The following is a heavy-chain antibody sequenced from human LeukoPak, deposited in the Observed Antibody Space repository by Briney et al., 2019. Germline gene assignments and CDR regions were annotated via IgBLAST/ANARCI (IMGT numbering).Heavy chain of an antibody. CDR3: ARGQARLSWFDP. CDR2: ISHSGST. J-gene: IGHJ5*02. Sequence: SETLSLTCSVSGNSISSGYYWGWIRQPPGKGLKWIGSISHSGSTYYNPSLKSRVTISVDTSKNQFSLKLSSVTAADTAVYYCARGQARLSWFDPWGQGTLVTVSS. D-gene: IGHD6-19*01. V-gene: IGHV4-38-2*02. CDR1: GNSISSGYY.